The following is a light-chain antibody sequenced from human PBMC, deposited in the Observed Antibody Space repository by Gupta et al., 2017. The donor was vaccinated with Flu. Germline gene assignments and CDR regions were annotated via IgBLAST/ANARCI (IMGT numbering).Light chain of an antibody. CDR3: QQVDSYPLT. CDR2: AAS. J-gene: IGKJ4*01. V-gene: IGKV1-9*01. CDR1: QGISNY. Sequence: DIQLTQSPSFLSASVGDRVTITCRASQGISNYLAWYQQKAGEAPNLLIFAASTLQSGVPSRFSGSGSGREFTLTISSLQPEDFATYYCQQVDSYPLTFGGGTEVEIK.